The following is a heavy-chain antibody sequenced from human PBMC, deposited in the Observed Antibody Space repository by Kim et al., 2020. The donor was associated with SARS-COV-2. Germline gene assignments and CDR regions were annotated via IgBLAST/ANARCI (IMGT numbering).Heavy chain of an antibody. D-gene: IGHD1-26*01. Sequence: GGSLRLSCAASGFTFSSYEMNWVRQAPGKGLEWVSYISSSGSTIYYADSVKGRFTISRDNAKNSLYLQMNSLRAEDTAVYYCARGSGWELLPSDAFDIWGQGTMVTVSS. CDR3: ARGSGWELLPSDAFDI. V-gene: IGHV3-48*03. CDR1: GFTFSSYE. J-gene: IGHJ3*02. CDR2: ISSSGSTI.